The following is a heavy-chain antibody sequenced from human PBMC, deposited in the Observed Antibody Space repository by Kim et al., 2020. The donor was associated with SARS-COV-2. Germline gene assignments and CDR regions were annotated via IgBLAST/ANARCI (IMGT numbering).Heavy chain of an antibody. V-gene: IGHV3-23*01. CDR2: VTAAGEGT. J-gene: IGHJ6*01. CDR3: SKAVMTAPSGYFGMDV. CDR1: GFIFGSYA. Sequence: GGSLRLSCAASGFIFGSYAMYWVRRAPGKGLEWVSAVTAAGEGTYSADSVKGRFSISSDNYRNTLSLQMHSIRAEDTAISYCSKAVMTAPSGYFGMDVWG. D-gene: IGHD2-21*02.